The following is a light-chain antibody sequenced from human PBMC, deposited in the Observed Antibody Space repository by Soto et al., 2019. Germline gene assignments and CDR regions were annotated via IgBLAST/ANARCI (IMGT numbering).Light chain of an antibody. CDR3: SSYTTNRPVI. J-gene: IGLJ2*01. Sequence: QSALTQPASVSGSPGQSITISCTGTSSDVGGYKYVSWYQQYPGRAPKLMIYEVTNRPSGVSNRFSGSKSGNTASLTISGLQAEDEADYYCSSYTTNRPVIFGGGTKLTVL. V-gene: IGLV2-14*01. CDR2: EVT. CDR1: SSDVGGYKY.